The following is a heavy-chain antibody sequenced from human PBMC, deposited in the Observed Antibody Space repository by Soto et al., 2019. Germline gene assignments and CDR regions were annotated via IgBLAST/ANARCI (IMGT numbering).Heavy chain of an antibody. CDR3: ARGWQNKEVWGCYRYTTYWFDP. J-gene: IGHJ5*02. Sequence: EVQLVESGGGLVQPGGSLSLSCAASGFTFSSYWMSWVRQAPGKGLEWVANIKQDGSEKYYVDSVKGRFTISRDNAKNSLDPQMNSLSGGGTAVYFCARGWQNKEVWGCYRYTTYWFDPSGQGTPVTVST. D-gene: IGHD3-16*02. V-gene: IGHV3-7*01. CDR2: IKQDGSEK. CDR1: GFTFSSYW.